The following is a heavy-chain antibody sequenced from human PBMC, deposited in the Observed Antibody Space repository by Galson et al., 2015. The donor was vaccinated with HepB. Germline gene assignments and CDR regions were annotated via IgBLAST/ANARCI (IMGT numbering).Heavy chain of an antibody. V-gene: IGHV5-51*01. CDR1: GYSFTSYW. CDR2: IYPGDSDT. Sequence: QSGAEVKKPGESLKISCKGSGYSFTSYWIGWVRQMPGKGLEWMGIIYPGDSDTRYSPSFQGQVTISADKSISTAYLQWSSLKASDTAMYYCARQGSPGYSSSWYYYYSYMDVWGKGTTVTVSS. D-gene: IGHD6-13*01. J-gene: IGHJ6*03. CDR3: ARQGSPGYSSSWYYYYSYMDV.